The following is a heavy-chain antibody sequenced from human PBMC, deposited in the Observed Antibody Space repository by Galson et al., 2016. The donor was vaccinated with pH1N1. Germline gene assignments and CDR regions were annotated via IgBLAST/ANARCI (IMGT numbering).Heavy chain of an antibody. CDR2: ISSDGIGT. CDR3: VKDANYNANERDY. CDR1: GFSFSSNA. V-gene: IGHV3-64D*09. Sequence: SLRLSCAASGFSFSSNAMHWVRQAPGKGLQYVSAISSDGIGTYYADSVKGRFTVSRDNSKNTLYLQMSALRAEDTALYYCVKDANYNANERDYWGQGAQVTVSS. D-gene: IGHD1-7*01. J-gene: IGHJ4*02.